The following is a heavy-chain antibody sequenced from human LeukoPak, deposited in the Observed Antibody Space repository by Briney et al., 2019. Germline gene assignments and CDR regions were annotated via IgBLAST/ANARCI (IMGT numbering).Heavy chain of an antibody. D-gene: IGHD5-18*01. Sequence: KTSETLSLTCSVSGGSFSGGIYYWGWIRQPPGKGLEWIGEINHSGSTNYNPSLKSRVTISVDTSKNQFSLKLSSVTAADTAVYYCARGDRYSYGSYYFDYWGQGTLVTVSS. V-gene: IGHV4-34*01. CDR1: GGSFSGGIYY. J-gene: IGHJ4*02. CDR3: ARGDRYSYGSYYFDY. CDR2: INHSGST.